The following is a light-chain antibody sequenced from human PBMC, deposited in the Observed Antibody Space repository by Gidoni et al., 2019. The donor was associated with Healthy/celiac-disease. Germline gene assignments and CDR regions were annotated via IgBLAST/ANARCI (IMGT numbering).Light chain of an antibody. CDR2: DAS. V-gene: IGKV1-33*01. CDR1: QDISNY. CDR3: QQYDNLPLT. J-gene: IGKJ4*01. Sequence: DIQMTQSPSSLSASVGDRVTITCQASQDISNYLNWYQQKPGKAPKLLIYDASNLETGVPSRFSGSVSVTDFTCTISSLQPEDIATYYCQQYDNLPLTVGGGTKVEIK.